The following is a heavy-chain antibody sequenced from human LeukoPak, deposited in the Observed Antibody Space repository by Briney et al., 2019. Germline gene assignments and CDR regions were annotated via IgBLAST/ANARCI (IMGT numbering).Heavy chain of an antibody. CDR2: ISWNSGSI. J-gene: IGHJ4*02. Sequence: PGRSLRLSCAASGFTFDDYGMHWVRQAPGKGLEWVSGISWNSGSIGYADSVKGRFTISRDNAKNSLYLQMNSLRAEDTALYYCAKDLSGKGREYGNDFDFWGQGTLVTVYS. D-gene: IGHD2/OR15-2a*01. CDR1: GFTFDDYG. CDR3: AKDLSGKGREYGNDFDF. V-gene: IGHV3-9*01.